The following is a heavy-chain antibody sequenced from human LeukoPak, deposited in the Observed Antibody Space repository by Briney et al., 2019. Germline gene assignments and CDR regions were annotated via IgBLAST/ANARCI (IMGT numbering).Heavy chain of an antibody. CDR2: INHSGST. CDR3: ARGSEDTVVTPVDY. J-gene: IGHJ4*02. D-gene: IGHD4-23*01. CDR1: GGSFSGYY. V-gene: IGHV4-34*01. Sequence: PSETLSLTCAVYGGSFSGYYWSWIRQPPGKGLEWIGEINHSGSTNYNPSLKSRVTISVDTSKNQFSLKLSSVTAADTAVYYRARGSEDTVVTPVDYWGQGTLVTVSS.